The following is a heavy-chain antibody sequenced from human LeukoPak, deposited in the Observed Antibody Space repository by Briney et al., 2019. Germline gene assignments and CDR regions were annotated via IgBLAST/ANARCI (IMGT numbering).Heavy chain of an antibody. CDR2: INHSGST. V-gene: IGHV4-34*01. Sequence: SETLSLTCAVYGGSFSGYYWSWIRQPPGKGLEWIGEINHSGSTNYSPSLKSRVTISVDTSKIQFSLKLNSVTAADTAVYYCARGDFLSKDVWGQGPRSPSP. J-gene: IGHJ6*02. D-gene: IGHD3-3*01. CDR3: ARGDFLSKDV. CDR1: GGSFSGYY.